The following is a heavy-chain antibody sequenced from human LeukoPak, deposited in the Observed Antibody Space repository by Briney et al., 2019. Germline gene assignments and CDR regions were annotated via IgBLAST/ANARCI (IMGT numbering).Heavy chain of an antibody. CDR1: GGSISSYY. CDR2: IYYSGST. Sequence: PSETLSLTCTVSGGSISSYYWSWIRQPPGKGLEWIGYIYYSGSTNYNPSLKSRVTISVDTSKNQFSLKLSSVTAADTAVYYCARDTHGYSGYDSWGYFDYWGQGTLVTVSS. CDR3: ARDTHGYSGYDSWGYFDY. J-gene: IGHJ4*02. D-gene: IGHD5-12*01. V-gene: IGHV4-59*01.